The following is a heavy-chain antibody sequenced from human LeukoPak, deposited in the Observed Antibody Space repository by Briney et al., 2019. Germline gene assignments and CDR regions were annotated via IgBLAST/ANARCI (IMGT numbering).Heavy chain of an antibody. CDR2: ISWNSGSI. CDR1: GFTFDDYA. J-gene: IGHJ3*02. Sequence: SGGSLRLSCAASGFTFDDYAMHWVRQAPGKGLEWVSGISWNSGSIGYADSVKGRFTISRDNAKNSLYLQMNSLRAEDTALYYCAKDIRSGSHYLYAFDIWGQGTMVTVSS. D-gene: IGHD1-26*01. V-gene: IGHV3-9*01. CDR3: AKDIRSGSHYLYAFDI.